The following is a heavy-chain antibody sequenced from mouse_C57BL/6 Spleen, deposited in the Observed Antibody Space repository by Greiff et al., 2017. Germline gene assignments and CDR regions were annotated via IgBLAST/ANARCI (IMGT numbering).Heavy chain of an antibody. V-gene: IGHV5-4*01. CDR2: ISDGGSYT. CDR3: AREDY. CDR1: GFTFSSYA. J-gene: IGHJ2*01. Sequence: EVKLVESWGGLVKPGGSLKLSCAASGFTFSSYAMSWVRQTPETRLACVATISDGGSYTYYPDNVKGRLTISRYNAKNNLYLQMSHLKSEDTAMYYCAREDYWGQGTTLTVSS.